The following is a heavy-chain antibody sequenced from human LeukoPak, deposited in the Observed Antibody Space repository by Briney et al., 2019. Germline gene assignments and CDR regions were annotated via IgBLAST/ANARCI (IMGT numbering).Heavy chain of an antibody. CDR2: NNPNSGGT. CDR3: ARDPVALRGWYYFDY. J-gene: IGHJ4*02. D-gene: IGHD6-19*01. Sequence: GESLKISCKDSGYSFTSYWIGWVRQAPGQGLEWMGWNNPNSGGTNYAQKFQDRVTMTRDTSISTAYMELSRLRSDDTAVYYCARDPVALRGWYYFDYWGQGTLVTVSS. CDR1: GYSFTSYW. V-gene: IGHV1-2*02.